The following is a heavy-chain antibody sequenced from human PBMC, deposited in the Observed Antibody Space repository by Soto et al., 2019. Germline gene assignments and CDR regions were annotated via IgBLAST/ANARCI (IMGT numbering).Heavy chain of an antibody. CDR2: ISPYDDDT. Sequence: QAQLVQSGPEVKKPGASVKVSCKASGYTFSSYGISWVRQAPGQGLEGLGWISPYDDDTKYAQNLQGRVRMTTDTSTRTVYMDLRSLRSDDTAIYYCARGGYYDSSGSRNYHYYGMDVWGQGTTVTVSS. CDR1: GYTFSSYG. J-gene: IGHJ6*02. CDR3: ARGGYYDSSGSRNYHYYGMDV. V-gene: IGHV1-18*01. D-gene: IGHD3-22*01.